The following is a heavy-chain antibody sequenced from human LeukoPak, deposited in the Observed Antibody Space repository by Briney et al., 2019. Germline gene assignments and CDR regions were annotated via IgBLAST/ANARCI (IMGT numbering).Heavy chain of an antibody. V-gene: IGHV4-34*01. CDR1: GGSFSGYY. CDR2: INHSGST. Sequence: SETLSLTCAVYGGSFSGYYWSWIRQPPGKGLEWIGEINHSGSTNYNPSLKSRVTISVDTSKNQFSLKLSSVTAADTAVYYCARRGDGYMNYYYWGQGTLVTVSS. J-gene: IGHJ4*02. CDR3: ARRGDGYMNYYY. D-gene: IGHD5-24*01.